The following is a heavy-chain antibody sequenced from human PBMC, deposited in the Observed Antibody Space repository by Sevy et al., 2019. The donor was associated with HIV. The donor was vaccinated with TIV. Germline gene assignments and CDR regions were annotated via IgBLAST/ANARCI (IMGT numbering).Heavy chain of an antibody. J-gene: IGHJ6*02. Sequence: ASVKVSCKASGYTFTGYYMHWVRQAPGQGLEWMGRINPNSGGTNYAQKFQCRVTMTRDTSISTAYMELSRLRSDDTAVYYCARVEYCGGDCYSGYYGMDVWGQGTTVTVSS. CDR3: ARVEYCGGDCYSGYYGMDV. CDR1: GYTFTGYY. V-gene: IGHV1-2*06. CDR2: INPNSGGT. D-gene: IGHD2-21*01.